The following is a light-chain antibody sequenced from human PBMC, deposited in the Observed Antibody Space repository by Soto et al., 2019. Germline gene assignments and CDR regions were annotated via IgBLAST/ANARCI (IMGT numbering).Light chain of an antibody. CDR2: GNS. CDR3: QSYDSSLSGGV. J-gene: IGLJ3*02. Sequence: QSVLTQPPSVSGAPGQRVTISCTGSSSNIGAGYAVHWYQQLPGTAPKLLISGNSNRPSGVPDRFSGSKSGTSASLAITGLQAEDEADYYCQSYDSSLSGGVFGGGTKLTVL. CDR1: SSNIGAGYA. V-gene: IGLV1-40*01.